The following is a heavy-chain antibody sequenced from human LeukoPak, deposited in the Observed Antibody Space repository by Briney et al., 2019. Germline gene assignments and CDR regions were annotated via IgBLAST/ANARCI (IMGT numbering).Heavy chain of an antibody. CDR1: GFTFSSYE. CDR2: ISSSGSTI. V-gene: IGHV3-48*03. J-gene: IGHJ4*02. D-gene: IGHD5-18*01. CDR3: ARADWDTAMIDY. Sequence: PGGSLRLSCAASGFTFSSYEMHWVRQAPGKGLEWVSYISSSGSTIYYADSVKGRFTISRDNAKNSLYLQMNSLRAEDTAVYYCARADWDTAMIDYWGQGTLVTVSS.